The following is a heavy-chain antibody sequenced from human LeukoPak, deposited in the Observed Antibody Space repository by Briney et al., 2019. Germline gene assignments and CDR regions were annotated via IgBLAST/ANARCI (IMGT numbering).Heavy chain of an antibody. Sequence: GGSLRLSCAASGFTFSSYSMNWVRQAPGKGLEWVSYVSGSSSTIYYADSVKGRFTISRDNAKNSLYLQMNSLRAEDTAVYYCARGGYYFDYWGQGTLVTVSS. CDR3: ARGGYYFDY. CDR2: VSGSSSTI. J-gene: IGHJ4*02. CDR1: GFTFSSYS. V-gene: IGHV3-48*01. D-gene: IGHD3-16*01.